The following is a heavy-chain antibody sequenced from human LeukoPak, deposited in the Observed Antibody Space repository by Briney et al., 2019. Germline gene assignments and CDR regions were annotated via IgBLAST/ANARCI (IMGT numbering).Heavy chain of an antibody. Sequence: ASVKVSCKASGYTFTSYGISWVRQAPGQGLEWMGWISAYNGNTNYAQKLQGRVTMTTDTSTSTAYMELSSLRSEDTAVYYCASGYYDFWSGSYWGQGTLVTVSS. D-gene: IGHD3-3*01. J-gene: IGHJ4*02. CDR2: ISAYNGNT. CDR3: ASGYYDFWSGSY. V-gene: IGHV1-18*01. CDR1: GYTFTSYG.